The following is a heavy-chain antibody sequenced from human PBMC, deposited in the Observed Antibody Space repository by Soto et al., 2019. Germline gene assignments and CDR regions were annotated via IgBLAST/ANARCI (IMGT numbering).Heavy chain of an antibody. CDR3: AKRRGAGGHFDY. Sequence: GGSLRLSCAASGFTFSSYAMGWVRQGPGKGLEWVAVVSIGGSTHYADSVRGRFTISRDNSKNTLPLQMNSLTAEDTAVYFCAKRRGAGGHFDYWGQGALVTVSS. V-gene: IGHV3-23*01. D-gene: IGHD2-15*01. CDR1: GFTFSSYA. CDR2: VSIGGST. J-gene: IGHJ4*02.